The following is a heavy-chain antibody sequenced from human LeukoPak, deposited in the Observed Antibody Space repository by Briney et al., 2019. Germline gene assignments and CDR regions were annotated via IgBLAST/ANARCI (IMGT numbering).Heavy chain of an antibody. D-gene: IGHD3-16*02. CDR1: GYSFSRYS. CDR2: ISSSGSTI. CDR3: ARDYVWGSYRYTGGAY. Sequence: GGSLRLSCVASGYSFSRYSMNWVRQAPGKGLEWVSYISSSGSTIYYADSVKGRFTVSRDDAKNSLYLQMNSLRDEDTAVYYCARDYVWGSYRYTGGAYWGQGTLVTVSS. V-gene: IGHV3-48*02. J-gene: IGHJ4*02.